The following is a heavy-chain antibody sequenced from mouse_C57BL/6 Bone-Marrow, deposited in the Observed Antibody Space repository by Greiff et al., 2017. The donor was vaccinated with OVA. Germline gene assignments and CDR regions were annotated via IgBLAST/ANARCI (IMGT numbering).Heavy chain of an antibody. D-gene: IGHD4-1*01. CDR3: ARHGRAY. V-gene: IGHV5-12*01. Sequence: EVQGVESGGGLVQPGGSLKLSCAASGFTFSDYYMYWVRQTPEKRLEWVAYISNGGGSTYYPDTVKGRFTISRDNAKNTLYLQMSRLKSEDTAMYYCARHGRAYWGQGTLVTVSA. CDR1: GFTFSDYY. CDR2: ISNGGGST. J-gene: IGHJ3*01.